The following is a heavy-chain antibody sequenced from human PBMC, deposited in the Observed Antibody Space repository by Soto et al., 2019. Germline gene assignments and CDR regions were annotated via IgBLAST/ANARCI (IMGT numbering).Heavy chain of an antibody. CDR3: ASGLEYSTGWHYFDY. V-gene: IGHV1-69*01. D-gene: IGHD6-19*01. CDR2: IVPIFGPE. CDR1: GASFTTSA. Sequence: QVRLVQSGPEVRKPGFSVKVSCKASGASFTTSAVSWVRQAPGQGLEWMGGIVPIFGPEKYAPKFQGRLTLSADESTNTFYMELGSLRSEDTAVYYCASGLEYSTGWHYFDYWGQGTLVTVSS. J-gene: IGHJ4*02.